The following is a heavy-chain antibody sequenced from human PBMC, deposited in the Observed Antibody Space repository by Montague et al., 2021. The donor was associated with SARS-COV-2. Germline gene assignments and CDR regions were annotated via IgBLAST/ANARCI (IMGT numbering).Heavy chain of an antibody. CDR1: GGSITNYF. Sequence: SETLSLTCSVSGGSITNYFWGWIRQSPGKGLEWVGYMHSTGSTAYNPSLKSRVIISVDTSKTQISLKLSSVSAADTPLYYCARAVVGAKTATIESWGQGTLVTVSS. CDR2: MHSTGST. CDR3: ARAVVGAKTATIES. V-gene: IGHV4-59*01. D-gene: IGHD2-15*01. J-gene: IGHJ4*02.